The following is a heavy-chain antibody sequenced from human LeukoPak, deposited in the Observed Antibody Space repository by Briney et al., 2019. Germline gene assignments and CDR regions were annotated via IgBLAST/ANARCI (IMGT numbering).Heavy chain of an antibody. J-gene: IGHJ6*02. Sequence: GGSLRLSCAASGFTFSDSWMSWVRQAPGKGLEWVANKNQDGSAKGYVDSVKGRFTISRDNARNSLYLQMSSLRPEDTAVYYCATYTHWVAGDVWGQGTTVTVSS. CDR3: ATYTHWVAGDV. CDR2: KNQDGSAK. CDR1: GFTFSDSW. D-gene: IGHD3-16*01. V-gene: IGHV3-7*01.